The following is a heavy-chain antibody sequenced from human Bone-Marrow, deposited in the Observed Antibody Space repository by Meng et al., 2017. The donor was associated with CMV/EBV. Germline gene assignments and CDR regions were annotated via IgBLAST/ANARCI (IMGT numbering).Heavy chain of an antibody. J-gene: IGHJ4*02. D-gene: IGHD6-19*01. CDR2: ISSSSSTI. Sequence: GESLKISCAASGFTFSSYSMNWVRQAPGKGLEWVSYISSSSSTIYYADSVKGRFTISRDNAKNSLYLQMNSLRAEDTAVYYCASSFSGGSSGWWEYWGQGTLVTVSS. CDR1: GFTFSSYS. V-gene: IGHV3-48*04. CDR3: ASSFSGGSSGWWEY.